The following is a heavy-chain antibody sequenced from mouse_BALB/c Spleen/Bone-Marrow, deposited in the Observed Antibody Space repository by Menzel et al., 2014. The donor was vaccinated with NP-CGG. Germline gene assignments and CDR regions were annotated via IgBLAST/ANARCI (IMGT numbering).Heavy chain of an antibody. Sequence: VQLQQSGAELVRPGSSVKISCKASAYAFSVYWMNWVKQRPGQGLEWIGQIYPGDGDTNYNGEFKGRATLTADKSSNTAYMQLSSLKAEDSGVYFCARGGISVDCWGQGTTLTVSS. CDR1: AYAFSVYW. V-gene: IGHV1-80*01. CDR2: IYPGDGDT. CDR3: ARGGISVDC. J-gene: IGHJ2*01.